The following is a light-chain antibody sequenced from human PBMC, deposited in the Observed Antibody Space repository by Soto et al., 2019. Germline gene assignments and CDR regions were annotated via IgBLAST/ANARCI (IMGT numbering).Light chain of an antibody. Sequence: QSVLTQPPSASGTPGQRVTISCSGNYSIIGSNTVNWYQQFPGTAPKRLMYSNSRRPSGVPDRFSGSKSGTSASLAISGLRSEDEADYYCATWDDSLNGYVFGTGTKGTVL. CDR2: SNS. CDR3: ATWDDSLNGYV. J-gene: IGLJ1*01. CDR1: YSIIGSNT. V-gene: IGLV1-44*01.